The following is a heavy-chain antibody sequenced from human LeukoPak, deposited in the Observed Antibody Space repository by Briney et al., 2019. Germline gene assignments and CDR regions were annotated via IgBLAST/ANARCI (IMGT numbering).Heavy chain of an antibody. J-gene: IGHJ5*02. CDR1: GGSISSYY. D-gene: IGHD6-13*01. V-gene: IGHV4-59*08. Sequence: SETLSLTCTVSGGSISSYYWSWIRQPPGKGLEWIGYIYYSGSTNYNPSLKSRVTISVDTSKNQFSLKLSSVTAADTAVYYCARHGIEQQLVLGWFDPWGQGTLVTVSS. CDR2: IYYSGST. CDR3: ARHGIEQQLVLGWFDP.